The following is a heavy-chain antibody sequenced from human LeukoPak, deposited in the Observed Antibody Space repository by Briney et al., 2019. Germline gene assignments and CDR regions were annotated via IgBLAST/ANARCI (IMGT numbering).Heavy chain of an antibody. J-gene: IGHJ6*02. CDR3: ARVAYYYYYGMDV. CDR2: ITGDSAYI. CDR1: GFTFSTYA. Sequence: GGSLRLSCAASGFTFSTYAMNWVRLAPGEGLKWVSCITGDSAYIYYAGSVKGRFTISRDNAKNSLYLQMNSLRAEDTAVYYCARVAYYYYYGMDVWGQGTTVTVSS. V-gene: IGHV3-21*04.